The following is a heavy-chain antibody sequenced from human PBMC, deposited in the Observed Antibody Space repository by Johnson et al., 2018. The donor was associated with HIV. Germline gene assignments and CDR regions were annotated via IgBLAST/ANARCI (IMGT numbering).Heavy chain of an antibody. Sequence: VQLVESGGGVVQPGGSLRLSCAASGFTVSSNYMSWVRQAPGKGLEWVSVIFSVGDVYYADSVKGRFTISRDNSKNTLFLQMDSLRPEDTAVYYCAKPPSMGADAFDIWGQGTMVTVSS. D-gene: IGHD3-16*01. CDR2: IFSVGDV. CDR1: GFTVSSNY. J-gene: IGHJ3*02. V-gene: IGHV3-66*02. CDR3: AKPPSMGADAFDI.